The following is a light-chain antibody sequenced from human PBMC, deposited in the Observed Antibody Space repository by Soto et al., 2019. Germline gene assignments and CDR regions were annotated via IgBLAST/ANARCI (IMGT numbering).Light chain of an antibody. J-gene: IGLJ3*02. CDR1: SSDVGGYNY. CDR3: SSYTSSSTAWV. CDR2: EVS. Sequence: QSALTQPASVSGSPGQSITISCTGTSSDVGGYNYVSWYQQHPGKAPKLMIYEVSNRPSGVSNRFSGSKSGNTASLTISGLQAEDEADYYCSSYTSSSTAWVFGGGTQVTVL. V-gene: IGLV2-14*01.